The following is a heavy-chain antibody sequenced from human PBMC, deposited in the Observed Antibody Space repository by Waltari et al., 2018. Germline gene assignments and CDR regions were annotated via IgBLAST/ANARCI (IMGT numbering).Heavy chain of an antibody. D-gene: IGHD3-22*01. CDR2: IIPIFGTA. CDR3: ARPLPKGYYYDSTVRGAFDI. J-gene: IGHJ3*02. Sequence: QVQLVQSGAEVKKPGSSVKVSCKASGGTFSSYAISWVRQAPGQGLEWMGGIIPIFGTANYAQKFQGRVTITADESTSTAYMELSSLRSEDTAVYYCARPLPKGYYYDSTVRGAFDIWGQGTMVTVSS. V-gene: IGHV1-69*12. CDR1: GGTFSSYA.